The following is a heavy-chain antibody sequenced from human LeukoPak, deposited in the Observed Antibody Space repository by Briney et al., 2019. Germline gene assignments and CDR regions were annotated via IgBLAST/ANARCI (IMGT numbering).Heavy chain of an antibody. CDR2: ISGSGGST. J-gene: IGHJ5*02. Sequence: SGRPLRLSCAASGFTFSSYAMHWVRQAPGKGLEWVSAISGSGGSTYYADSVKGRFTISRDNSKNTLYLQMNRLRAEDTAVYYCAKDPVGGNWFDPWGQGTLVTVSS. CDR1: GFTFSSYA. CDR3: AKDPVGGNWFDP. V-gene: IGHV3-23*01.